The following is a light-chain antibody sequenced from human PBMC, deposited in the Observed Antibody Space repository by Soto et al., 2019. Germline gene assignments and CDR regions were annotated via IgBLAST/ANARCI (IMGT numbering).Light chain of an antibody. V-gene: IGLV2-11*01. CDR2: EVI. J-gene: IGLJ2*01. Sequence: QSVPTQPRSVSGSPGQSVTISCTGTSSDVGGYDYVSWYQQSPGKAPKLIIYEVIERPSGVPDRFSGPKSGNTASLTISGLEGEDEGDYFCCSYAGTYTPVVFGGGTKLTVL. CDR3: CSYAGTYTPVV. CDR1: SSDVGGYDY.